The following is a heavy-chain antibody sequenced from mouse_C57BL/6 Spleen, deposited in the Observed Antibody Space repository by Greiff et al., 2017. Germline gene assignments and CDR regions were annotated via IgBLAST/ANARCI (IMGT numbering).Heavy chain of an antibody. CDR3: ARTGTGYFDV. J-gene: IGHJ1*03. D-gene: IGHD3-3*01. Sequence: QVQLQQPGAELVKPGASVKMSCKASGYTFTSYWITWVKQRPGQGLEWIGDIYPGSGSTNYNEKFKSKATLTVDTSSSTAYMQLSSLKSEDSAVYYCARTGTGYFDVWGTGTTVTVSS. CDR1: GYTFTSYW. CDR2: IYPGSGST. V-gene: IGHV1-55*01.